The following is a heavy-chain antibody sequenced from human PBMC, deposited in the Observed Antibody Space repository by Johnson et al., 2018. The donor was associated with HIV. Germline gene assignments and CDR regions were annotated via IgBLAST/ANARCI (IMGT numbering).Heavy chain of an antibody. D-gene: IGHD4-11*01. J-gene: IGHJ3*02. CDR1: GFTVSSNY. CDR2: IYSGGST. Sequence: EMQLVESGGGLVQPGGSLRLSCAASGFTVSSNYMSWVRQAPGKGLEWVSIIYSGGSTYYADSVKGRFTISRDNSKDTLYLEMNSLRAGDTAVYYCARETVTSGAFDIWGLGTWVTVSS. CDR3: ARETVTSGAFDI. V-gene: IGHV3-66*01.